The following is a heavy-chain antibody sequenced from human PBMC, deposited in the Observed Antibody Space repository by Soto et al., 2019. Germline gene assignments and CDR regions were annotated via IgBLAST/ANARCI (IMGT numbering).Heavy chain of an antibody. CDR1: GGSISSYY. J-gene: IGHJ3*02. D-gene: IGHD1-26*01. CDR3: ARPQFSGTYHDTFNI. Sequence: SETLSLTCTVSGGSISSYYWNWIRQPPGKEPEYIGYIYYSGTTYYNPSLRGRVTISVDTSTKQFSLKLTSVTAADTAMYYCARPQFSGTYHDTFNIWGQGTMVT. CDR2: IYYSGTT. V-gene: IGHV4-59*08.